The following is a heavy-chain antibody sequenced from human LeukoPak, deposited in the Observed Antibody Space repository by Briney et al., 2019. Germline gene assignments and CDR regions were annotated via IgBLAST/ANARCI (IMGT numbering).Heavy chain of an antibody. CDR3: AKRGNSWDLFDY. Sequence: GGSLRLSCGASGFTFSSYAMSWVRQAPGKGLEWVSNIGGSVGSMFYAASVKGRFAISRDNSKNTLFLQMNNLRVEDTAVYYCAKRGNSWDLFDYWGQGTLVTVSS. D-gene: IGHD6-13*01. CDR1: GFTFSSYA. V-gene: IGHV3-23*01. CDR2: IGGSVGSM. J-gene: IGHJ4*02.